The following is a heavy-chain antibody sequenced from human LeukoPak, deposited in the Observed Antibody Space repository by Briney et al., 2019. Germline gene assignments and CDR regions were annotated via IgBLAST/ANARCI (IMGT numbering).Heavy chain of an antibody. D-gene: IGHD3-3*01. CDR2: IGGRDDRT. J-gene: IGHJ4*02. Sequence: GSLRLSCAASGFTFTGHTMTWLRQAPGKGLEWVSIIGGRDDRTYYADSVKGRFTISRDNSKNILYLQMNSLRAEDTAVYYCAKDPNPFYDFWSGYKWGQGTLVTVSS. CDR1: GFTFTGHT. V-gene: IGHV3-23*01. CDR3: AKDPNPFYDFWSGYK.